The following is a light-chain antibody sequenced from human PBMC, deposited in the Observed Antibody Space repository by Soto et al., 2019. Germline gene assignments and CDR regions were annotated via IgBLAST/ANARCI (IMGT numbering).Light chain of an antibody. CDR2: TAS. CDR1: QSISNW. J-gene: IGKJ1*01. CDR3: QQYNSYSEA. V-gene: IGKV1-5*03. Sequence: DIPLTQSPSFLSATLGGKVTITCRASQSISNWFAWYQQKPGTAPKVLIYTASTLKSGVPSRFSGSGSGTEFTLTISSLQPDDFATYYCQQYNSYSEAFGQGTKVDIK.